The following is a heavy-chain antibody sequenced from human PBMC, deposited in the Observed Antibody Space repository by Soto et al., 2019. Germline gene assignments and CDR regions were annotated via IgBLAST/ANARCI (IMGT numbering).Heavy chain of an antibody. CDR3: ASATLEFGLFDY. CDR1: GGSISSGGYY. Sequence: PSETLSLTCTVSGGSISSGGYYWSWIRQHPGKGLEWIGYIYYSGSTYYNPSLKSRVTISVDTSKNQFSLKLSSVTAADTAVYYCASATLEFGLFDYWGQGTLVTVSS. V-gene: IGHV4-31*03. J-gene: IGHJ4*02. CDR2: IYYSGST. D-gene: IGHD3-10*01.